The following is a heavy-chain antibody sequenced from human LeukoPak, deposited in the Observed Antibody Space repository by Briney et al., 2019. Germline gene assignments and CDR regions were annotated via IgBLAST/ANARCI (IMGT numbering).Heavy chain of an antibody. CDR1: GGSISSGSYY. J-gene: IGHJ3*02. D-gene: IGHD6-19*01. Sequence: PSQTLSFNCTVSGGSISSGSYYWRWIRQPAGKGLEWIGRIYTSGSTNYNPSLKSRVTISVDTSKNQVSLKLSSVTTADTAVYYCARETTYSSGWYNVGAFDIWGQGTMVTVSS. CDR2: IYTSGST. V-gene: IGHV4-61*02. CDR3: ARETTYSSGWYNVGAFDI.